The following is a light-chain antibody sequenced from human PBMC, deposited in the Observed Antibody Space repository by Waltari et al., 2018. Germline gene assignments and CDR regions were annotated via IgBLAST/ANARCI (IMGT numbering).Light chain of an antibody. J-gene: IGLJ2*01. CDR3: SAYAGTLV. V-gene: IGLV2-8*01. Sequence: QSALTQPPSASGSLGPSVTLSCTGTSSDVANYNYVSWYQQHPGKAPKLIIFEVSKRPSGVPDRFSGTKSGYTASLTVSGLQAGDEADYYCSAYAGTLVFGGGTKLTVL. CDR1: SSDVANYNY. CDR2: EVS.